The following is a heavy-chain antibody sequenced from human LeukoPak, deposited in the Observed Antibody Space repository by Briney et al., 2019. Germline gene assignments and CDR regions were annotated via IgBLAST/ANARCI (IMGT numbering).Heavy chain of an antibody. Sequence: LSLTCAVYGGSFSGYYWSWIRQPPGKGLEWVSYISSSSSYTNYADSVKGRFTISRDNAKNSLYLQMNSLRAEDTAVYYCARDRGYCSGGSCLEDAFDIWGQGTMVTVSS. CDR2: ISSSSSYT. CDR1: GGSFSGYY. V-gene: IGHV3-11*05. D-gene: IGHD2-15*01. CDR3: ARDRGYCSGGSCLEDAFDI. J-gene: IGHJ3*02.